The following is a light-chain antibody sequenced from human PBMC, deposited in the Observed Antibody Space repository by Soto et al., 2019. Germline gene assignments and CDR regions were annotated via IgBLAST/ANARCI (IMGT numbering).Light chain of an antibody. CDR1: QTVNSSY. Sequence: EILLTQSPCTLSLSPGERATLSCRASQTVNSSYLAWYQRKPGHAPSLLIYHASSRATGIPDRLSGSGSWADFTLTISRLEPEDFAVYYCQQYGSSGTFGQGTKVDIK. V-gene: IGKV3-20*01. CDR3: QQYGSSGT. J-gene: IGKJ1*01. CDR2: HAS.